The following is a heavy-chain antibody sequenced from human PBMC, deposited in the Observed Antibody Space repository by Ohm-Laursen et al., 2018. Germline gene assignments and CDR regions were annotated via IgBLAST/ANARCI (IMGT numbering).Heavy chain of an antibody. D-gene: IGHD5-12*01. V-gene: IGHV1-2*02. CDR2: INPNSGGT. CDR1: GYTFTGYY. Sequence: ASVKVSCNASGYTFTGYYMHWVRQAPGQGLEWMGWINPNSGGTNYAQKFQGRVTMTRDTSISTAYMELSRLRSDDTAVYYCAGGVVATIKVDYYYYGMDVWGQGTTVTVSS. J-gene: IGHJ6*02. CDR3: AGGVVATIKVDYYYYGMDV.